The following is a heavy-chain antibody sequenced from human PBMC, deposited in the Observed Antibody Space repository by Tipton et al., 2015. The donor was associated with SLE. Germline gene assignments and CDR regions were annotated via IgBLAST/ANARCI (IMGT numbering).Heavy chain of an antibody. CDR2: LYGSGSP. V-gene: IGHV4-61*02. Sequence: TLSLPCTVPGGSISSSSHYWSWLRQPPGKGLEWIGRLYGSGSPTHYNPSLEGRVTVSVDTSKNQFSLKLTSVTAADTAVYYCARGVRIAVVKGWYFDLWGRGTLVTVSS. CDR3: ARGVRIAVVKGWYFDL. J-gene: IGHJ2*01. CDR1: GGSISSSSHY. D-gene: IGHD6-19*01.